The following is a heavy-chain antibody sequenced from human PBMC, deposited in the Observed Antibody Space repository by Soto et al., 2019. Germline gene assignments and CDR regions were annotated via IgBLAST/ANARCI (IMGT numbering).Heavy chain of an antibody. CDR1: GFTFSNAW. CDR3: TTVVSGSYSYYYYYGMDV. D-gene: IGHD1-26*01. Sequence: GGSLRLSCAASGFTFSNAWMNWVRQAPGEGLEWVGRIKSKTDGGTTDYAAPVKGRFTISRDDSKNTLYLQMNSLKTEDTAVYYCTTVVSGSYSYYYYYGMDVWGQGTTVTVSS. CDR2: IKSKTDGGTT. J-gene: IGHJ6*02. V-gene: IGHV3-15*07.